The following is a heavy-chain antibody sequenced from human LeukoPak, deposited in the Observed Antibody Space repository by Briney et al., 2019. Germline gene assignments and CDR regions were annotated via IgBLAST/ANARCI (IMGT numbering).Heavy chain of an antibody. V-gene: IGHV4-4*02. D-gene: IGHD3-9*01. Sequence: PSETLSLTCAVSGGSISSSNWWSWVRQPPGKGLEWIGEIYHSGSTNYNPSLKSRVTISVDTSKNQFSLKLSSVTAADTAVYYCARKYFDWLFQNWFDPWGQGTLVTVSS. CDR1: GGSISSSNW. CDR2: IYHSGST. J-gene: IGHJ5*02. CDR3: ARKYFDWLFQNWFDP.